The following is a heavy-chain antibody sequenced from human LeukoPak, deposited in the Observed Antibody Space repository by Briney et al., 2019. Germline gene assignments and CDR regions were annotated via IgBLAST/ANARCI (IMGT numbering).Heavy chain of an antibody. J-gene: IGHJ4*02. V-gene: IGHV3-23*01. CDR3: AKGTVYYFDY. Sequence: PGGSLRLSCAASGFTVSSNYMSWVRQAPGKGLEWVSGIRGSGDNTYYADSVKGRFTISRDNSKNTLYLQMNSLRDEYTAVYYCAKGTVYYFDYWGQGTLVTVSS. CDR2: IRGSGDNT. CDR1: GFTVSSNY.